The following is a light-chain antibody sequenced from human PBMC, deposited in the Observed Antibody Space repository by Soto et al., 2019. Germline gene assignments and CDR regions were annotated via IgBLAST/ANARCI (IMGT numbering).Light chain of an antibody. J-gene: IGLJ2*01. CDR1: SSDVGGYNY. CDR3: SSYTSISTV. V-gene: IGLV2-14*01. Sequence: QSALTQPASVSGSPGQSITISCTGTSSDVGGYNYVSWYQQHPGKAPKLMIYEVSNRPSGVSNRFSGSKSGNTASLTISGLHAEDEADYYCSSYTSISTVFGGGTKLTVL. CDR2: EVS.